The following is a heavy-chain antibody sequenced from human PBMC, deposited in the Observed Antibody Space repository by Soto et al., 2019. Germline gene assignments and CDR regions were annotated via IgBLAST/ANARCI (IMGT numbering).Heavy chain of an antibody. Sequence: GGSLRLSCAASGFTFSSYGMHGVRQAPGKGLEGVAVMWYDGINNYYAASVKAPFNIPRDNSKNTLYLQMTRLRAADTAVYSCAKDFLRYSSRWYHNWFDPWGQGTLVTVSS. CDR3: AKDFLRYSSRWYHNWFDP. CDR1: GFTFSSYG. D-gene: IGHD6-13*01. V-gene: IGHV3-33*06. J-gene: IGHJ5*02. CDR2: MWYDGINN.